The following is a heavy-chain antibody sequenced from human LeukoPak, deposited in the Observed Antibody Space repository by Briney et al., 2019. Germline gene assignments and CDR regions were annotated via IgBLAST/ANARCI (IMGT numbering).Heavy chain of an antibody. V-gene: IGHV1-3*01. CDR3: ARDNSGFGELNY. CDR1: GYTFTSYA. D-gene: IGHD3-10*01. Sequence: ASVKVSCKASGYTFTSYAMHWVRQAPGQRLEWMGWINAGNGNTKYSQKFQGRVTITRDTSASTAYMELSSLRSEDTAVYYCARDNSGFGELNYWGQGTLVTVSS. CDR2: INAGNGNT. J-gene: IGHJ4*02.